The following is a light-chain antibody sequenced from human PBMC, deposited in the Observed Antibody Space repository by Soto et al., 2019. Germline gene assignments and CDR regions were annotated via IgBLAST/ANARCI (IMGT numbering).Light chain of an antibody. Sequence: DIQMTQSPSTLSASVGDRVTITCRASQSISSWLAWYQQKPGDAPKLLIYNASSLESWVPSRFSGSGSGTEFTLTIICLQPDDFATYYCQQYNGYSPWAFGQGTKVE. V-gene: IGKV1-5*03. CDR2: NAS. J-gene: IGKJ1*01. CDR3: QQYNGYSPWA. CDR1: QSISSW.